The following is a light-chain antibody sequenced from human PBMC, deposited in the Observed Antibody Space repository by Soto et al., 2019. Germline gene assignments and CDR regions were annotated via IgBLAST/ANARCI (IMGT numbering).Light chain of an antibody. CDR3: QQYGSSPLT. CDR1: QSVSSSY. CDR2: DAS. V-gene: IGKV3-20*01. J-gene: IGKJ4*01. Sequence: EIVLTQSPGTLSLSPGERATLSCRASQSVSSSYLAWYQQKPGQAPGLLIYDASSRATGIADRFSGSGSGTDFTLIISRLEPEDFAVYYCQQYGSSPLTFGGGTKVDIK.